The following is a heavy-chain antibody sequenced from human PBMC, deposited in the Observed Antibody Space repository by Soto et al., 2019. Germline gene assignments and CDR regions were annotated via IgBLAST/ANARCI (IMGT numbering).Heavy chain of an antibody. CDR1: GFTFSSYA. V-gene: IGHV3-23*01. D-gene: IGHD5-12*01. Sequence: GGSLRLSCAASGFTFSSYAMSWVRQAPGEGLEWVSAMSGSVGSTWYADSVRGRFTISRDNSKNTLYLQMNSLRAEDTAVYYCAKDQVLNLVATGEDYWGQGTLVTVPQ. CDR3: AKDQVLNLVATGEDY. J-gene: IGHJ4*02. CDR2: MSGSVGST.